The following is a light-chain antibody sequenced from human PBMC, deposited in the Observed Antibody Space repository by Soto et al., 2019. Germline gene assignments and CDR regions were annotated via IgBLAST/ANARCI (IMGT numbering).Light chain of an antibody. V-gene: IGLV2-14*01. CDR2: EVS. CDR3: SSYTSSSTLV. CDR1: SSDVGGYNY. Sequence: QSVLARPAPVSGSPGQSITISCTGTSSDVGGYNYVPWYQQHPGKAPKLMIYEVSNRPSGVSNRFSGSKSGNTASLTISGLQAEDEADYYCSSYTSSSTLVFGTGTKVTVL. J-gene: IGLJ1*01.